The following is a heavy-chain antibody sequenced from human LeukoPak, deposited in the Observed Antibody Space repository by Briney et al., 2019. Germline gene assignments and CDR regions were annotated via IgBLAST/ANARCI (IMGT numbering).Heavy chain of an antibody. Sequence: GGSLRLSCAASGFTFSSYSMNWVRQAPGKGLEWVSSISSSSSYIYYADSVKGRFTISRDNAKNSLYLQMNSVRAEDTAVYYCARGRSSSTKRLYYFDYWGQGTLVTVSS. CDR2: ISSSSSYI. J-gene: IGHJ4*02. D-gene: IGHD6-13*01. CDR1: GFTFSSYS. V-gene: IGHV3-21*01. CDR3: ARGRSSSTKRLYYFDY.